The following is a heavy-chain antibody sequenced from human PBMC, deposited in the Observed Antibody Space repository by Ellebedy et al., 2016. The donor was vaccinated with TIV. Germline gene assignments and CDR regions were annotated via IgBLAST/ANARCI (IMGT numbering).Heavy chain of an antibody. V-gene: IGHV3-30*18. CDR3: TKEAGVGAAGTLYYYSGMDV. CDR2: ISYDGRNQ. CDR1: GFSFGTYG. D-gene: IGHD6-25*01. Sequence: GESLKISCVASGFSFGTYGMHWVRQASGKGLEWVAGISYDGRNQYYGDSVKGRFTISRDSAMNTLYLEMDSLRAEDTAMYYCTKEAGVGAAGTLYYYSGMDVWGQGTTVTVSS. J-gene: IGHJ6*02.